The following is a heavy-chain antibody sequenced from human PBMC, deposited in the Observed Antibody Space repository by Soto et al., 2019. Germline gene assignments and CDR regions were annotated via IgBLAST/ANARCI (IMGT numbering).Heavy chain of an antibody. CDR1: GYTFTSYG. CDR3: ARTQLRYFDWLTRYYFDY. V-gene: IGHV1-18*01. Sequence: ASVKVSCKASGYTFTSYGISWVRQAPGQGLEWMGWISAYNGNTNYAQKLQGRVTMTTDTSTSTAYMELRSLRSEDTAVYYCARTQLRYFDWLTRYYFDYWGQGTLVTVSS. D-gene: IGHD3-9*01. J-gene: IGHJ4*02. CDR2: ISAYNGNT.